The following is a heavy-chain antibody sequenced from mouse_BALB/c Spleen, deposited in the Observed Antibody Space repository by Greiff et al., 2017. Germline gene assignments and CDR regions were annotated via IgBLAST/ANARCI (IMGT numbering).Heavy chain of an antibody. Sequence: EVKVEESGPGLVKPSQSLSLTCTVTGYSITSDYAWNWIRQFPGNKLEWMGYISYSGSTSYNPSLKSRISITRDTSKNQFFLQLNSVTTEDTATYYCARKMITTGFAYWGQGTLVTVSA. D-gene: IGHD2-4*01. CDR3: ARKMITTGFAY. J-gene: IGHJ3*01. V-gene: IGHV3-2*02. CDR2: ISYSGST. CDR1: GYSITSDYA.